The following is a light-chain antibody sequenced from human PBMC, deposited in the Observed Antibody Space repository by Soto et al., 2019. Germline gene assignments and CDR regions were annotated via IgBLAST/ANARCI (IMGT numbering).Light chain of an antibody. J-gene: IGKJ5*01. CDR3: QQYNTYST. CDR2: AAS. V-gene: IGKV1-9*01. CDR1: QGIYSY. Sequence: IQLTQSPSSLSASVGDRVTITCRASQGIYSYLAWYQQKPGKAPKLLIYAASTLQSGVPARFSGSGSGTEFTLTISSLQPDDFATYYCQQYNTYSTFGQGTRLEIK.